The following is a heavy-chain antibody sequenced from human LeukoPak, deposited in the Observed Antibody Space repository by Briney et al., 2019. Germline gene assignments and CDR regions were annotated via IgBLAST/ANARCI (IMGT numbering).Heavy chain of an antibody. CDR1: GYTFSSYA. CDR3: AKRGVGAEFDY. V-gene: IGHV3-23*01. CDR2: ISGSGGST. Sequence: GGSLRLSCAASGYTFSSYAMSWVRQAPGKGLEWVSVISGSGGSTYYADSVKGRFTISRDNSKNTLYLQMNSLRAEDTAVYYCAKRGVGAEFDYWGQGTLVTVSS. D-gene: IGHD1-26*01. J-gene: IGHJ4*02.